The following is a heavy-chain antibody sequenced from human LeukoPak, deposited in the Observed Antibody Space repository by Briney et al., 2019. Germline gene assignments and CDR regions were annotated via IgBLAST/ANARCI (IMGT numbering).Heavy chain of an antibody. CDR3: ARRPGYSYGRYYYYYYGMDV. J-gene: IGHJ6*02. CDR1: GYTFTSYD. CDR2: MNPNSGNT. Sequence: ASVKVSCKASGYTFTSYDISWVRQATGQGLEWMEWMNPNSGNTGYAQKFQGRVTMTRNTSISTAYMELSSLRSEDTAVYYCARRPGYSYGRYYYYYYGMDVWGQGTTVTVSS. D-gene: IGHD5-18*01. V-gene: IGHV1-8*01.